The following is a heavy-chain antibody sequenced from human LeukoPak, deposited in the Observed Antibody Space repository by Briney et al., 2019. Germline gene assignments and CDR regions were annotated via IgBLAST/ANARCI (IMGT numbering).Heavy chain of an antibody. Sequence: ASVKVSCKASGYTFTSYGISWVRQAPGQGLEWMGWISAYNGNTNYAQKLQGRVAMTTDTSTSTAYMELRSLRSDDTAVYYCARGEYYDILTGYYDLTGVPDYWGQGTLVTVSS. V-gene: IGHV1-18*04. CDR2: ISAYNGNT. J-gene: IGHJ4*02. CDR3: ARGEYYDILTGYYDLTGVPDY. CDR1: GYTFTSYG. D-gene: IGHD3-9*01.